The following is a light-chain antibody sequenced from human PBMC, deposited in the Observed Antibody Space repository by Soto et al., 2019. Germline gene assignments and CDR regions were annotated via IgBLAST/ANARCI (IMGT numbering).Light chain of an antibody. CDR1: QSISSN. CDR3: QQYKNWPSAT. Sequence: EIVRTQSPATMSVSPGQRATLSCGASQSISSNLAWYQQKPVQAPRLLMFRTSSRATGFPARFSGSGSGTEFNLTISSLQSQDFGIYYCQQYKNWPSATFGGGTKVDI. J-gene: IGKJ4*01. CDR2: RTS. V-gene: IGKV3-15*01.